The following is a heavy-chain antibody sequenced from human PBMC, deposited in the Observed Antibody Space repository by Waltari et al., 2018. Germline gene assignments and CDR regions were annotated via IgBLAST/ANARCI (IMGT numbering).Heavy chain of an antibody. CDR1: GYSISGGYY. CDR3: ARTYDYGTIDY. D-gene: IGHD4-17*01. J-gene: IGHJ4*02. CDR2: IYHSGST. Sequence: QVQLQESGPGRGKPSETLSLTCAVSGYSISGGYYWGWIRQPPGKGLEWIGSIYHSGSTYYNPSLKSRVTISVDTSKNQFSLKLSSVTAADTAVYYCARTYDYGTIDYWGQGTLVTVSS. V-gene: IGHV4-38-2*01.